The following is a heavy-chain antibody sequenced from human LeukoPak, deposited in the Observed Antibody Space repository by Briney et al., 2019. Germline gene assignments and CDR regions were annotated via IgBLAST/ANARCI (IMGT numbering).Heavy chain of an antibody. CDR3: ARDRGGAYDFWSGYYTGYFDY. D-gene: IGHD3-3*01. CDR2: ITSSSRTI. J-gene: IGHJ4*02. Sequence: GGSLRLSCVASGFTFSSSEMDWVRQAPGKGLEWISYITSSSRTIWYADSVKGRFTISRDNAKNSLYLQMNSLRAEDTAVYYCARDRGGAYDFWSGYYTGYFDYWGQGTLVPVSS. CDR1: GFTFSSSE. V-gene: IGHV3-48*01.